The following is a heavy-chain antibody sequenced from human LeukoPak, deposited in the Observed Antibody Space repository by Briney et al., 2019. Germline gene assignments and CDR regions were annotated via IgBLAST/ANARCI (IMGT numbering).Heavy chain of an antibody. CDR3: ARDRYFGSDGFDI. CDR1: GFSFSEHG. V-gene: IGHV3-33*01. CDR2: TWYDGSNN. D-gene: IGHD3-10*01. Sequence: GGSLRLSCAASGFSFSEHGMHWVRQAPGKGPEWVTVTWYDGSNNHYADSVKGRFAISRDNSKNTVFLEMNSLRAEDTAVYHCARDRYFGSDGFDIWGPGTMVIVSS. J-gene: IGHJ3*02.